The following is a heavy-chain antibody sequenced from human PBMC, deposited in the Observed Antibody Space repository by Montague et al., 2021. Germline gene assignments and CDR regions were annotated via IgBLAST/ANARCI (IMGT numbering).Heavy chain of an antibody. CDR1: GFTFDSYD. V-gene: IGHV3-21*01. J-gene: IGHJ6*02. CDR3: ARQEYGLDV. CDR2: TSGRSTYI. Sequence: YLRLSCAGSGFTFDSYDMTWVRQAPGKGLEWVSSTSGRSTYIYYGDSMKGRVIISRDNAKNSLYLQMNSLRVEDTAIYYCARQEYGLDVWGQGTTVTVSS.